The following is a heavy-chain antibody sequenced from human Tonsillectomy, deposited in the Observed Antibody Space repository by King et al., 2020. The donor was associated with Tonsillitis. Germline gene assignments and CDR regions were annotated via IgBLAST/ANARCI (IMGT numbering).Heavy chain of an antibody. CDR2: ILYDGSNK. CDR1: GFTFRSYA. CDR3: ARGSKDIEWFERGGVRGIGV. J-gene: IGHJ6*02. D-gene: IGHD3-10*01. V-gene: IGHV3-30*04. Sequence: LVESGGGVVQPGRSLGPSCAASGFTFRSYAMPWVRQAPGKGLEWVAVILYDGSNKYYADSVKGRITISRDNSKNTLYLQMNSLRAEDTAVYYCARGSKDIEWFERGGVRGIGVRGQGTTVNV.